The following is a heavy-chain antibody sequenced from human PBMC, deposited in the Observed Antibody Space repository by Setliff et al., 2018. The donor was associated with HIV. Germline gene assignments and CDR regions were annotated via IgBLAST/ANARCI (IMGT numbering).Heavy chain of an antibody. CDR3: ARALYGEYGGDLNWLDP. CDR2: INTDTGNP. CDR1: GYSFTSYA. J-gene: IGHJ5*02. V-gene: IGHV7-4-1*02. D-gene: IGHD4-17*01. Sequence: ASVKVSCKASGYSFTSYAMNWVRQAPGQGLEWMGWINTDTGNPTYAQGFTGRFVFSLDTSVSTAYLQITSLKVEDTAVYYCARALYGEYGGDLNWLDPWGQRTLVTVSS.